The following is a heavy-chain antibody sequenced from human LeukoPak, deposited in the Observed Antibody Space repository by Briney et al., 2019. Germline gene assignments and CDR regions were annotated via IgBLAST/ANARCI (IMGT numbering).Heavy chain of an antibody. J-gene: IGHJ5*02. V-gene: IGHV1-18*01. D-gene: IGHD3-22*01. CDR3: ARDTRTPPYDSSEHNWFDP. CDR2: ISTYNGNT. CDR1: GYTFTSYG. Sequence: GASVKVSCKASGYTFTSYGISWVRQAPGQGLEWMGWISTYNGNTNYAQKLQGRVTMTTDTSTSTAYMELRSLRSDDTAVYYCARDTRTPPYDSSEHNWFDPWGQGTLVTVSS.